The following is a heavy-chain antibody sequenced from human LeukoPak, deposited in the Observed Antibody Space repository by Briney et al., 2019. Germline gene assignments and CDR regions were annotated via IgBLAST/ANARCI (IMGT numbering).Heavy chain of an antibody. CDR1: GGSFSGYY. Sequence: SETLSLTCAVYGGSFSGYYWSWIRQPPGKGLEWIGEINRSGSTNYNPSLKSRVTISVDTSKNQFSLKLSSVTAADTAVYYCARLPRCSSTSCYRKVLSYYYMDVWGKGTTVTISS. D-gene: IGHD2-2*01. CDR3: ARLPRCSSTSCYRKVLSYYYMDV. V-gene: IGHV4-34*01. J-gene: IGHJ6*03. CDR2: INRSGST.